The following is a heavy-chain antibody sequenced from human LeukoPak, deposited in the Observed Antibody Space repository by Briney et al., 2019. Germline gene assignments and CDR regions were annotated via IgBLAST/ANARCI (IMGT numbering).Heavy chain of an antibody. CDR1: GGSISSSSYY. CDR2: IYYSGST. J-gene: IGHJ4*02. V-gene: IGHV4-39*07. D-gene: IGHD3-10*01. Sequence: SETLSLTCTVSGGSISSSSYYWGWIRQPPGKGLEWIGSIYYSGSTYYNPSLKSRVTISVDTSKNQFSLKLSSVTAADTAVYYCARRSAGRYYYGSGSFDYWGQGTLVTVSS. CDR3: ARRSAGRYYYGSGSFDY.